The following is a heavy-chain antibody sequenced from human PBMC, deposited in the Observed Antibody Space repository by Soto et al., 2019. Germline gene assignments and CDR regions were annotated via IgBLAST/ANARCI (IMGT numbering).Heavy chain of an antibody. Sequence: SETLSLTCAVSNSAVISGGYYCSWIRQHPGKGLEWIGYIYYSGSTYYNPSLKSRVTISVDTSKNQFSLKLSSVTAADTAVYYCARVGGINWFDPWGQGTLVAVSS. J-gene: IGHJ5*02. CDR3: ARVGGINWFDP. D-gene: IGHD1-20*01. CDR1: NSAVISGGYY. V-gene: IGHV4-31*11. CDR2: IYYSGST.